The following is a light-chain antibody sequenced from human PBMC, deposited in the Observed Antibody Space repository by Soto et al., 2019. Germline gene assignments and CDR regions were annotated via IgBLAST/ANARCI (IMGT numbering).Light chain of an antibody. Sequence: QSVLTQPPSVSAAPGQKVTISRSGSTSNIGNNYASWYQQLPGTAPKLLIYDNNKRPSGIPDRFSGSKSGTSATLGITGLQTGDEADYYCGTWDDSLSAHVFGAGTKVTVL. CDR3: GTWDDSLSAHV. CDR2: DNN. J-gene: IGLJ1*01. V-gene: IGLV1-51*01. CDR1: TSNIGNNY.